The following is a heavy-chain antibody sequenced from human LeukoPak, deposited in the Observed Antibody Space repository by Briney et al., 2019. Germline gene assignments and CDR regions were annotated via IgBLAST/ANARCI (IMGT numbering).Heavy chain of an antibody. D-gene: IGHD6-19*01. V-gene: IGHV4-59*08. Sequence: SETLSLTCTVSGGSISSYYWSWIRQPPGKGLEWIGYIYYSGSTNYNPSFKSRVTISVDTSKNQFSLKLSSVTAADTAVYYCASLYSSGWSLSFDYWGQGTLVTVSS. CDR1: GGSISSYY. CDR2: IYYSGST. J-gene: IGHJ4*02. CDR3: ASLYSSGWSLSFDY.